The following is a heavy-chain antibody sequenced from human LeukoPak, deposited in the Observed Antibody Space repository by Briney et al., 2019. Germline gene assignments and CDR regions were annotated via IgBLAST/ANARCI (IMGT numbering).Heavy chain of an antibody. D-gene: IGHD3-10*01. J-gene: IGHJ4*02. V-gene: IGHV3-23*01. CDR1: GFTFSDCA. CDR3: AKAFQRGALITSQD. Sequence: PGGSLRLSCAASGFTFSDCAMSWVRQAPGKGLEWVSVISDGVGTTYYAVSVRGRFTISRDNSKNRLYLQMNSLRGEDTAVYYCAKAFQRGALITSQDWGQGTQVTVSS. CDR2: ISDGVGTT.